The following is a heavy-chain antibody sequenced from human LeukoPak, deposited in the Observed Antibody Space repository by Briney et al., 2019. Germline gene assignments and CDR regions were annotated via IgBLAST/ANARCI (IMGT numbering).Heavy chain of an antibody. D-gene: IGHD3-10*01. CDR3: ASYYGSGSYSWFDP. CDR2: IYHSGST. CDR1: GYSISSGYY. V-gene: IGHV4-38-2*02. J-gene: IGHJ5*02. Sequence: SETLSLTCTVSGYSISSGYYWGWIRQPPGKGLEWIGSIYHSGSTYYNPSLKSRVTISVDTSKNRFSLKLSSVTAADTAVYYCASYYGSGSYSWFDPWGQGTLVTVSS.